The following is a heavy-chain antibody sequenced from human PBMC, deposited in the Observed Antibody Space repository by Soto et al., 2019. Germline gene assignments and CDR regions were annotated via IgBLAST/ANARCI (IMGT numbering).Heavy chain of an antibody. CDR3: ESRYCSGGSCYPGAFDI. V-gene: IGHV1-8*01. Sequence: QVQLVQSGAEVKKPGASVKVSCKASGYTFTSYDITWVRQATGQGLEWMGWMNPNSGNTGYAQKFQGRVTMTRNTSISTAYMELSSLRSEETAVYYCESRYCSGGSCYPGAFDIWGQGTMVTVSS. D-gene: IGHD2-15*01. CDR1: GYTFTSYD. CDR2: MNPNSGNT. J-gene: IGHJ3*02.